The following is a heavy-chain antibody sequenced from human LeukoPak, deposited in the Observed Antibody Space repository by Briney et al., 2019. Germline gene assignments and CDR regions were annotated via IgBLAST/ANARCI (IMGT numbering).Heavy chain of an antibody. CDR3: ARQLGYCSDGSCYFDF. CDR1: GFTFSNYA. D-gene: IGHD2-15*01. J-gene: IGHJ4*02. Sequence: GGSLRLSCAASGFTFSNYAMSWVCQAPGRGLEWISAISTDGGNTYYADSVKGRFTISRDKSKNTAHLQMNSLRAEDTAVYHCARQLGYCSDGSCYFDFWGQGTLVTVSS. V-gene: IGHV3-23*01. CDR2: ISTDGGNT.